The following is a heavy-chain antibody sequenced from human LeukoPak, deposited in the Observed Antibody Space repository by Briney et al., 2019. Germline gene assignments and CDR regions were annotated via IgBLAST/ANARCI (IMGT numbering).Heavy chain of an antibody. CDR3: ARDLQTGGMIAFGGVITPGDY. CDR2: ISPNSGGA. Sequence: ASVKVSCKASGYTFTDYYMHWVRQAPGQGLEWMGWISPNSGGANYAQKFQGRVTMTRGTSISTAYMELSRLRSDDTAVYYCARDLQTGGMIAFGGVITPGDYWGQGTLVTVSS. D-gene: IGHD3-16*02. CDR1: GYTFTDYY. V-gene: IGHV1-2*02. J-gene: IGHJ4*02.